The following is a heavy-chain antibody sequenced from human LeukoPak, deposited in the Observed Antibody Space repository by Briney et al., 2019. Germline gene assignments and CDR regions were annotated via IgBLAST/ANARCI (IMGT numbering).Heavy chain of an antibody. V-gene: IGHV4-59*01. CDR3: ARGRTYRSSSWFDP. D-gene: IGHD6-6*01. CDR1: GVSISNYY. Sequence: SETLSLTCTVSGVSISNYYWCWIRQPPGKGLEWIGYISYSGNTNYNPSLKSRVTISVDTSKNQFSLKLSSVTAADTAVYYCARGRTYRSSSWFDPWGQGTLVTVSS. J-gene: IGHJ5*02. CDR2: ISYSGNT.